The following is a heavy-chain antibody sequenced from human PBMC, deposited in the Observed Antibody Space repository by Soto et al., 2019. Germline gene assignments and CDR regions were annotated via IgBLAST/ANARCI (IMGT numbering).Heavy chain of an antibody. CDR2: IIPIFGTA. J-gene: IGHJ6*02. V-gene: IGHV1-69*13. Sequence: SVKVSCKASGGTFSSYAISWVRQAPGQGLEWMGGIIPIFGTANYAQKFQGRVTITADESTSTAYMELSSLRSEDTAVYYCATLHSSSPPHYGMDVWGQGTTVTVSS. CDR3: ATLHSSSPPHYGMDV. CDR1: GGTFSSYA. D-gene: IGHD6-13*01.